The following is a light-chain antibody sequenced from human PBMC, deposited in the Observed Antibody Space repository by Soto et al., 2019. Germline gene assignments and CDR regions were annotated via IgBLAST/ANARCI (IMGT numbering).Light chain of an antibody. CDR2: EVT. Sequence: QSALAQPASVSGFPGQSITISCTGTSSDVGGYNYVSWYQQHPGKAPKLMIYEVTNRPSGVSNRFSGSKSGNTASLTISGLQAEDEADYYCGSYTSSSPYVFGTGTKVTVL. CDR1: SSDVGGYNY. V-gene: IGLV2-14*01. CDR3: GSYTSSSPYV. J-gene: IGLJ1*01.